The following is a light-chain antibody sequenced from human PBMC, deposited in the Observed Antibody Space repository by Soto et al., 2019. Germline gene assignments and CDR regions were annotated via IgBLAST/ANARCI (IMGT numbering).Light chain of an antibody. CDR2: WAS. V-gene: IGKV4-1*01. CDR1: QSVLYSSNNKNY. Sequence: DIVMTQSPDSLAVSLGERATINCKSSQSVLYSSNNKNYLAWYQQKPGQPPKALIYWASTRESGVPYRFSGSGSGTDFTLTSSSLQAEDVAVYYCQKYYTTPWTFGQGTKVEIK. CDR3: QKYYTTPWT. J-gene: IGKJ1*01.